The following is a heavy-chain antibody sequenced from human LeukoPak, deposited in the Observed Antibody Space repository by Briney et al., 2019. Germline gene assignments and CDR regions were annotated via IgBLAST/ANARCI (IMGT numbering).Heavy chain of an antibody. Sequence: GGSLRLSCAASKFTFRNHGMHWVRQAPGKGLEWVAIIWYDGSKQYYVDSVKGRFTISRDNSKDTLHLQMNSLRDEDTAVYYCARDRGARYYDYWGQGTQVSVSS. CDR1: KFTFRNHG. J-gene: IGHJ4*02. V-gene: IGHV3-33*01. D-gene: IGHD3-10*01. CDR3: ARDRGARYYDY. CDR2: IWYDGSKQ.